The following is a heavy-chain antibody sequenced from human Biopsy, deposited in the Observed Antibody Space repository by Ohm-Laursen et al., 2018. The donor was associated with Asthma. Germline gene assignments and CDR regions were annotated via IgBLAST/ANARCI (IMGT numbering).Heavy chain of an antibody. CDR3: AKDRFDGSVTSSYYYYGIDI. CDR2: ISRDGREK. CDR1: GFPISNYG. D-gene: IGHD3-10*01. Sequence: SLRLSCAASGFPISNYGMNWVRRAPGKGPEWVALISRDGREKVYGDSVKGRFTISRDNFKNTLHLQMNNLRPGDSALYHRAKDRFDGSVTSSYYYYGIDIWGQGTSVTVAS. J-gene: IGHJ6*02. V-gene: IGHV3-33*03.